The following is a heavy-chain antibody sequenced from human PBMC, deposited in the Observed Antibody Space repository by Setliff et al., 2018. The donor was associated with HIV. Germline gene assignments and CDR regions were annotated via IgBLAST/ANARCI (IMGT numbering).Heavy chain of an antibody. CDR1: GFNFTNYY. Sequence: RASVKVSCKASGFNFTNYYIHWVRQAPGEGLEWVGVINASGDKTNYAQKFQGRLTITKDTSTSTVYMELSSLRSDDTAVYYCGRDYRSWIRAIGYWGQGTLVTVSS. CDR2: INASGDKT. V-gene: IGHV1-46*03. D-gene: IGHD5-12*01. J-gene: IGHJ4*02. CDR3: GRDYRSWIRAIGY.